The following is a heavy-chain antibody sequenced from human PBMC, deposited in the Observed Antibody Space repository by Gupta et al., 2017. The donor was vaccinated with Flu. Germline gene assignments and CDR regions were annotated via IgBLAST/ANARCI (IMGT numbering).Heavy chain of an antibody. Sequence: EVQPLESGGGLVQPGGPLRLSCAASGFIFSRYAIPWVRQPPGRGREWVTTVSNNGGMSQAARSVRGRFTISRDNSRNTLFLQIDSLEAKDTAICDCVRDRYDRFSCPEYWGQGTLLTVSS. CDR1: GFIFSRYA. J-gene: IGHJ4*02. V-gene: IGHV3-23*01. CDR3: VRDRYDRFSCPEY. CDR2: VSNNGGMS. D-gene: IGHD2-2*01.